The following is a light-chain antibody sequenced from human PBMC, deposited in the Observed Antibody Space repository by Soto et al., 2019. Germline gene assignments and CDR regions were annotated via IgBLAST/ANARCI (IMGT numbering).Light chain of an antibody. CDR1: RSDVGGYNY. CDR3: SSYTSSSTVV. J-gene: IGLJ2*01. CDR2: EVS. V-gene: IGLV2-14*01. Sequence: QSALTQPASVSGSPGQSITISWTGTRSDVGGYNYVSWYQQHPGKAPKLMIYEVSNRPSGVSNRFSGSKSGNTASLTISGLQAEDEADYYCSSYTSSSTVVFGGGTKVTVL.